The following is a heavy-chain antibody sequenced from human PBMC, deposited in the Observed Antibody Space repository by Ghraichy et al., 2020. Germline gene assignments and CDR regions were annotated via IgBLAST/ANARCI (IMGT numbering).Heavy chain of an antibody. CDR3: ANMLADTAMVRYWYFDL. D-gene: IGHD5-18*01. CDR1: GFSLSTSGVG. V-gene: IGHV2-5*02. Sequence: SGPTLVKPTQTLTLTCTFSGFSLSTSGVGVGWIRQPPGKALEWLALIYWDDDKRYSPSLKSRLTITKETSKNQVVLTMTNMDPVDKATYYCANMLADTAMVRYWYFDLWGRGTLVTVSS. J-gene: IGHJ2*01. CDR2: IYWDDDK.